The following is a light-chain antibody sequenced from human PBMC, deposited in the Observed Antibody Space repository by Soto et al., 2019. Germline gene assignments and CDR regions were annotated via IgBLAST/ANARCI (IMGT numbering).Light chain of an antibody. V-gene: IGKV1-5*01. CDR1: QSISSW. J-gene: IGKJ1*01. Sequence: DIQMTQSPSTLSAFVGDRVTITCRASQSISSWLAWYQQKPGKAPKLLIYDASSLESGVPSRFSGSGSGTEFTLTISSLQPEDFATYYCQQSYSTPGTFGQGTKGDSK. CDR3: QQSYSTPGT. CDR2: DAS.